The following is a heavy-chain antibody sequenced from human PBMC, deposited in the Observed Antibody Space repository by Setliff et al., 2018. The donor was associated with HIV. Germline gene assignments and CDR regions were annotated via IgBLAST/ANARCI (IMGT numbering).Heavy chain of an antibody. CDR2: INPSGGSA. J-gene: IGHJ3*02. CDR1: GYTFTSYY. D-gene: IGHD3-22*01. V-gene: IGHV1-46*01. CDR3: ARDYFDSNAYHYGFGAFDI. Sequence: GASVKVSCKASGYTFTSYYLHWVRQAPGQGLEWMGMINPSGGSASYAQKFQGRVTMSRDTSTSTVYMELSSLRSEDTAVYYCARDYFDSNAYHYGFGAFDIWGQGTMVTVSS.